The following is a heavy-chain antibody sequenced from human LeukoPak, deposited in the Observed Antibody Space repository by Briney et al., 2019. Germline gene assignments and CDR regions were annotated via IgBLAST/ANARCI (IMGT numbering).Heavy chain of an antibody. CDR2: IIPILGIA. J-gene: IGHJ5*02. CDR1: GGTFSSYA. CDR3: ARVRSAAAGQDWFDP. V-gene: IGHV1-69*04. D-gene: IGHD6-13*01. Sequence: GASVTVSCKASGGTFSSYAISWVRQAPGHGLEWMGRIIPILGIANYAQKFQGRVTITADKSTSTAYMELSSLRSEDTAVYYCARVRSAAAGQDWFDPWGQGTLVTVSS.